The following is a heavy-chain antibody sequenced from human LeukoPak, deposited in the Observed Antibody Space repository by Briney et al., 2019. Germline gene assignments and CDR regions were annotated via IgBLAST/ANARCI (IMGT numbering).Heavy chain of an antibody. CDR1: GGSISSYY. J-gene: IGHJ4*02. D-gene: IGHD1-26*01. CDR2: IHYSGST. CDR3: ARLVLGATAYFDC. V-gene: IGHV4-59*08. Sequence: PSETLSLTCTVSGGSISSYYWTWIRQPPGKGLEWIGYIHYSGSTNYNPSLKNRVTISVDMSKNQFSLKLSSVTAADTAVYYCARLVLGATAYFDCWGQGTLVTVSS.